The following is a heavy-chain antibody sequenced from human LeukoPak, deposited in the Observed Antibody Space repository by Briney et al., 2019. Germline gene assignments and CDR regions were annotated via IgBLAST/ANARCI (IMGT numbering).Heavy chain of an antibody. V-gene: IGHV3-7*03. CDR3: AKDWSYSSSWTFDY. J-gene: IGHJ4*02. D-gene: IGHD6-13*01. Sequence: GGSLRLSCVASGFTFSSYWMSWVRRAPGKGLEWVANIKQDGSEKYYVDSVKGRFTISRDNAKNSLYLQMNSLRAEDTALYYCAKDWSYSSSWTFDYWGQGTLVTVSS. CDR1: GFTFSSYW. CDR2: IKQDGSEK.